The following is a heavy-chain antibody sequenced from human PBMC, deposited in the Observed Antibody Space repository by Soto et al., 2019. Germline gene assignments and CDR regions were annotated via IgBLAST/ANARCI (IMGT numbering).Heavy chain of an antibody. Sequence: PSETLSLTCTVSGGSISSYYWSWIRQPPGKGLEWIGYIYYSGSTNYNPSLKSRVTISVDTSKNQFSLKLSSVTAADTAVYYCARGIERLHLGELSYRRLYYFDYWGQGALVTVST. CDR3: ARGIERLHLGELSYRRLYYFDY. J-gene: IGHJ4*02. D-gene: IGHD3-16*02. CDR1: GGSISSYY. CDR2: IYYSGST. V-gene: IGHV4-59*01.